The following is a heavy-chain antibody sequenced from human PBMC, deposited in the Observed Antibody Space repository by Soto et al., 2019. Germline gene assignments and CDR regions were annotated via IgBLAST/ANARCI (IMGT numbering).Heavy chain of an antibody. CDR1: GFSLTTSGVG. D-gene: IGHD1-20*01. CDR3: AHHTITPVTNWFDP. V-gene: IGHV2-5*01. J-gene: IGHJ5*02. Sequence: SGPTLVNPTQTLTLTCTFSGFSLTTSGVGVGWIRQPPGKALEWLALIYWNDDKRYSPSLKGRLTITKDTSKNQVVLAMANMDPVDTATYYCAHHTITPVTNWFDPWGLGTLVTVSS. CDR2: IYWNDDK.